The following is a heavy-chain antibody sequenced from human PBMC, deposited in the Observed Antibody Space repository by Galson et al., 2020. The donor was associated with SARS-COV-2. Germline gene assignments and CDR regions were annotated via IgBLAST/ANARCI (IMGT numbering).Heavy chain of an antibody. CDR2: IWYDGSNK. J-gene: IGHJ4*02. Sequence: TGGSLRLSCAASGFTFSSYRMHWVRQAPGKGLEWVAVIWYDGSNKYYADSVKGRFTISRDNSKNTLYLQMNSLRAEDTAVYYCATNRYYYDSSGYYNLDYWGQGTLVTVSS. V-gene: IGHV3-33*01. D-gene: IGHD3-22*01. CDR3: ATNRYYYDSSGYYNLDY. CDR1: GFTFSSYR.